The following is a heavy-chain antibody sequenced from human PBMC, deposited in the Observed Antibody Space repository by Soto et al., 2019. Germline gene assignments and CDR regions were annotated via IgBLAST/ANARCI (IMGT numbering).Heavy chain of an antibody. CDR1: GRSGSSNY. CDR3: AIFYDFWTDPRDY. D-gene: IGHD3-3*01. CDR2: IYSGGST. V-gene: IGHV3-53*01. J-gene: IGHJ4*02. Sequence: GGSLRLSCAASGRSGSSNYMSWVRQAPGKGLEWVAVIYSGGSTYYADSVKGRFTISRDDSKNTVLLQMDRLRAEDTALYYCAIFYDFWTDPRDYWGQGILVTVSS.